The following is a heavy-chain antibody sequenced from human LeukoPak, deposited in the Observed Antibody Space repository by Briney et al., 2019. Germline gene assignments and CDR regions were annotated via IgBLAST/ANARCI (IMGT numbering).Heavy chain of an antibody. CDR2: INHSGST. J-gene: IGHJ4*02. D-gene: IGHD3-22*01. Sequence: PSETLSLTCALYGGSFSGYYWSWIRQPPGKGLEWIGEINHSGSTNYNPSLKSRVTISVDTSKNQFSLKLSSVTAADTAVYYCARVGAYYYDSSGYGYWGQGTLVTVSS. CDR3: ARVGAYYYDSSGYGY. V-gene: IGHV4-34*01. CDR1: GGSFSGYY.